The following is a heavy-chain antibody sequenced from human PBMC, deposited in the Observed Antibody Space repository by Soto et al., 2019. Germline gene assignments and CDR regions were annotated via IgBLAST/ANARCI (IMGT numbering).Heavy chain of an antibody. CDR3: AGGPSLTGFFFDS. D-gene: IGHD3-3*01. V-gene: IGHV6-1*01. CDR1: GDTVSSKSAA. CDR2: TYYTSKWSN. J-gene: IGHJ4*02. Sequence: VQLQQSGPGLVKPSQTLSLTCAISGDTVSSKSAAWNWIRQSPSRGLEWLGRTYYTSKWSNDYAVSVMSRITISPDTSKNQFSLQLNSVTPEDTAVYFCAGGPSLTGFFFDSWGQGTLVTVSS.